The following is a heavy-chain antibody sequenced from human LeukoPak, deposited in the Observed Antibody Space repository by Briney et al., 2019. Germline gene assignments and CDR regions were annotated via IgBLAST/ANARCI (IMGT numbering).Heavy chain of an antibody. V-gene: IGHV3-53*01. CDR3: ARGRVPNCSGGSCYPSYYYYMDV. D-gene: IGHD2-15*01. J-gene: IGHJ6*03. Sequence: GGSLRLSCAASGFTVSSIYMSWVRQAPGEGLEWVSDIYSGGSKNYAASVKGRFTISTDSSKNTLYLQMKSLRDEDTAVYYCARGRVPNCSGGSCYPSYYYYMDVWGKGTTVTVSS. CDR2: IYSGGSK. CDR1: GFTVSSIY.